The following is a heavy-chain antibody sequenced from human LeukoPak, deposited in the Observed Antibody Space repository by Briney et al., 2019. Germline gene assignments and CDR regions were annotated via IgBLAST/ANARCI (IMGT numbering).Heavy chain of an antibody. J-gene: IGHJ4*02. D-gene: IGHD3-22*01. CDR2: IYYSGST. V-gene: IGHV4-61*01. CDR3: ARAPSYDSSDS. Sequence: SETLSLTCTVSGGSIRSSYYYWSWIRQPPGKGLEWIGYIYYSGSTNYNPSLKSRVTISVDTSKNQFSLKLSSVTAADTAVYYCARAPSYDSSDSWGQGTLVTVSS. CDR1: GGSIRSSYYY.